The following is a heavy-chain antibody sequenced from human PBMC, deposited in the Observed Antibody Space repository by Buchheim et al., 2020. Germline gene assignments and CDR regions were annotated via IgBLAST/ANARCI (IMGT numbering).Heavy chain of an antibody. CDR3: ARGSGWYSNGGFDP. J-gene: IGHJ5*02. V-gene: IGHV4-34*01. D-gene: IGHD6-19*01. CDR2: INHSGST. CDR1: GGSFSGYY. Sequence: QVQLQQWGAGLLKPSETLSLTCAVYGGSFSGYYWSWIRQPPGKGLEWIGEINHSGSTNYNPSLKSRVTISVDQSKNQFSLKLSSVTAADTAVYYCARGSGWYSNGGFDPWGQGTL.